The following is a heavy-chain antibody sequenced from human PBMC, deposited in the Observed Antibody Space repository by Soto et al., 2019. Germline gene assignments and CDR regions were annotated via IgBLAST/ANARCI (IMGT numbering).Heavy chain of an antibody. J-gene: IGHJ6*02. CDR1: GGSISSGGYY. D-gene: IGHD3-10*01. V-gene: IGHV4-31*03. Sequence: SETLSLTCTVSGGSISSGGYYWSWIRQHPGKGLEWIGYIYYSGSTCYNPSLKSRLTISVDTSKNQVSLKLASVTAADTAVYYCLTQGFGPLHGLVDVWGQGTTVTVSS. CDR2: IYYSGST. CDR3: LTQGFGPLHGLVDV.